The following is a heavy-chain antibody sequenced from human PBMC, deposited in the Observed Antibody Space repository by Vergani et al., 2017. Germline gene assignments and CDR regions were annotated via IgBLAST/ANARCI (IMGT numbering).Heavy chain of an antibody. CDR1: GFTSSYYG. D-gene: IGHD1-1*01. CDR2: ISYDGTQK. Sequence: LQLVESGGGLVQPGGSLRLPCVVSGFTSSYYGMHWVRQAPGKGLEWVAVISYDGTQKYYADSVKGRFTISRDNSKSTLYLQMNSLRTEDTAVYYCATKSCGTPGCQIGYFREWGQGTLVTVSS. J-gene: IGHJ1*01. V-gene: IGHV3-30*03. CDR3: ATKSCGTPGCQIGYFRE.